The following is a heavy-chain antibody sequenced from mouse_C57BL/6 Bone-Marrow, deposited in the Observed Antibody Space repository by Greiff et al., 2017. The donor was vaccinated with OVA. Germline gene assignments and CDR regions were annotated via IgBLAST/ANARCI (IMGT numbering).Heavy chain of an antibody. Sequence: QVQLKESGPGLVQPSQSLSITCTVSGFSLTSYGVHWVRQSPGKGLEWLGVIWRGGSTDYNAAFMSRLSITKDNSKSQVFFKMNSLQADDTAIYYCAKGHDYYGSSYYFDYWGQGTTLTVSS. CDR2: IWRGGST. CDR3: AKGHDYYGSSYYFDY. D-gene: IGHD1-1*01. V-gene: IGHV2-5*01. J-gene: IGHJ2*01. CDR1: GFSLTSYG.